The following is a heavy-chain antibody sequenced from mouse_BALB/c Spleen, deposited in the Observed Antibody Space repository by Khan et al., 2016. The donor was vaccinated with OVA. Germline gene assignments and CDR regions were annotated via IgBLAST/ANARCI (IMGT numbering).Heavy chain of an antibody. Sequence: EVELVESGGDLVKPGGSLKLSCAASGFTFSTYAMSWVRQTPDKRLEWVATINTGGDYIYYPDSVKGRFTISRDKAKHTLYLQMSSLRSEDTAMYFCARHNYGPFAYWGQGTLVTVSA. J-gene: IGHJ3*01. D-gene: IGHD1-1*01. V-gene: IGHV5-6*01. CDR1: GFTFSTYA. CDR2: INTGGDYI. CDR3: ARHNYGPFAY.